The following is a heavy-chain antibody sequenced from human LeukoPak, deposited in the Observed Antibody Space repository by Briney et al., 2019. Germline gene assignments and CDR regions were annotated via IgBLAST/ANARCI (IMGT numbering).Heavy chain of an antibody. V-gene: IGHV1-8*01. J-gene: IGHJ4*02. CDR2: MNANSGNT. CDR1: GYTFTSYD. Sequence: GASVKVSCKASGYTFTSYDINWVRQAPGQGLEWMGWMNANSGNTCYAQKFHGRVTMTRNTSISTAYMELSSLRSEDTAVYYCARSLGYDWGQGTLVTVSS. CDR3: ARSLGYD. D-gene: IGHD5-12*01.